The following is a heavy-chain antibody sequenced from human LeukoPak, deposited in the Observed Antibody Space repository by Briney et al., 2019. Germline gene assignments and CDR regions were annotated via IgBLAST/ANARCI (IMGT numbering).Heavy chain of an antibody. Sequence: PSETLSLTCTVSGGSISSSSYYWGWIRQPPGKGLEWIGSIYYSGSTYYNPSLKSRVTISVDTSKNQFSLKLSSVTAADTAVYYCARGTRGRFGEFLTFDYWGQGTLVTVSS. CDR1: GGSISSSSYY. J-gene: IGHJ4*02. CDR3: ARGTRGRFGEFLTFDY. CDR2: IYYSGST. D-gene: IGHD3-10*01. V-gene: IGHV4-39*01.